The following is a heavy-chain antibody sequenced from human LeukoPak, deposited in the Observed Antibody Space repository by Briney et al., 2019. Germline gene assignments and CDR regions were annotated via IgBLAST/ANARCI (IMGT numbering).Heavy chain of an antibody. CDR1: GFTFSSYG. Sequence: PGGFLRLSCAASGFTFSSYGMHWVRQAPGKGLEWVAVISYDGSNKYYADSVKGRFTISRDNSKNTLYLQMNSLRAEDTAAYYCAKGSSSGWYKGAFDIWGQGTMVTVSS. CDR2: ISYDGSNK. J-gene: IGHJ3*02. CDR3: AKGSSSGWYKGAFDI. V-gene: IGHV3-30*18. D-gene: IGHD6-19*01.